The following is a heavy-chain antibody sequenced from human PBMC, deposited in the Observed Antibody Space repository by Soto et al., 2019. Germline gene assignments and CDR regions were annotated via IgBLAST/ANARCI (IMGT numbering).Heavy chain of an antibody. CDR1: GFTFSSYA. CDR2: ISVDGSS. Sequence: EVQLLESGGGLIQPGGSVRLSCAASGFTFSSYAMTWFRQAPGKGLEWVSSISVDGSSYYADSVKGRFTISRDNSKNTLYLHMSSPRAEDTAVYYCAKNYFCDNWGQGTLVTVSS. CDR3: AKNYFCDN. V-gene: IGHV3-23*01. J-gene: IGHJ4*02.